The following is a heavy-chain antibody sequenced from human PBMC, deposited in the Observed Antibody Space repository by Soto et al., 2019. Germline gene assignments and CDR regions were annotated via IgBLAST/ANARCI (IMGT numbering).Heavy chain of an antibody. J-gene: IGHJ5*02. CDR1: GGSISDYY. CDR2: IHYSWSA. CDR3: ARGLRRQQGGEWFDP. Sequence: SETLFLTCTVSGGSISDYYRTWIRQSPGKGLEWIGYIHYSWSANYNPSLNSRVTMSVDRSKNQVSLTLRSVTAADTAVYYCARGLRRQQGGEWFDPWGQGRLVTVSS. V-gene: IGHV4-59*01. D-gene: IGHD6-13*01.